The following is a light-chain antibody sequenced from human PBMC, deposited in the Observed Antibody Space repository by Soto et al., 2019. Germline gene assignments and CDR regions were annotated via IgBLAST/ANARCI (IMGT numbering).Light chain of an antibody. CDR2: DTS. J-gene: IGKJ1*01. CDR1: QSVTSSS. V-gene: IGKV3-20*01. CDR3: HQFGSSPPRT. Sequence: EFVLTQSPDTLSSSPGEKATLSCRASQSVTSSSLAWYQQKSGQAPRLLIYDTSRRATGIPDRFSGSGSGTEFTLTISRLDPDDFAVYYCHQFGSSPPRTFGQGTKVEIK.